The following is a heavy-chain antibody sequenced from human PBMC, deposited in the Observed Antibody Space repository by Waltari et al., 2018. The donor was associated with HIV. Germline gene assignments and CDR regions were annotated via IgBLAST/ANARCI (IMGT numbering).Heavy chain of an antibody. D-gene: IGHD4-17*01. CDR2: IVGDGVST. CDR1: GFTFSSYA. Sequence: EVQLLESGGGLVQPGGSLRLSCAGSGFTFSSYAMPGVRQVPGKGLGLVSAIVGDGVSTFYADSVKGRFTISRDNSKSTLYLQMNNLRAEDTAVYYCAKGTLNPLTTDYWGQGTLVTVSS. V-gene: IGHV3-23*01. CDR3: AKGTLNPLTTDY. J-gene: IGHJ4*02.